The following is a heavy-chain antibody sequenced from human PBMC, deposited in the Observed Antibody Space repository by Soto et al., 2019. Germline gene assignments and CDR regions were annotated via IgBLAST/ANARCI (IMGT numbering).Heavy chain of an antibody. CDR3: ARDFRYYDIFPGGFDP. CDR2: IKQDGSEK. Sequence: GGSLRLSCAASGFTFSSYWMSWVRQAPGKGLEWVANIKQDGSEKYYVDSLKGRFTISRDNAKNSLYLQMNSLRAEDTAVYYCARDFRYYDIFPGGFDPWGQGTLVTVSS. D-gene: IGHD3-9*01. V-gene: IGHV3-7*01. J-gene: IGHJ5*02. CDR1: GFTFSSYW.